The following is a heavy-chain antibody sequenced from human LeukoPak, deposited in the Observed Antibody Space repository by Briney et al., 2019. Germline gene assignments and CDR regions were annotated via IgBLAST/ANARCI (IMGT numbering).Heavy chain of an antibody. Sequence: SETLSLTCNVSGGSISSNTYFWGWIRQPAGKGLEWIGRIYYTGATNYNPSLKSRVTMSVDTSKNQLSLRLNSMTAADAAVYYCARAQAGTFSRFDPWSQGTLVTVSS. CDR2: IYYTGAT. CDR3: ARAQAGTFSRFDP. CDR1: GGSISSNTYF. D-gene: IGHD1-7*01. J-gene: IGHJ5*02. V-gene: IGHV4-61*05.